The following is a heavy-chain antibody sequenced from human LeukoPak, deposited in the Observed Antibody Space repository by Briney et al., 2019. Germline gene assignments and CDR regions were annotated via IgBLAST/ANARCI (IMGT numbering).Heavy chain of an antibody. CDR1: GFTFSSYT. V-gene: IGHV3-30-3*01. CDR3: ARQPRGTGDRELGWYFDL. CDR2: ISYEGSNK. Sequence: PGRSLRPSCAASGFTFSSYTMYWVRQAPGKGLEWAALISYEGSNKYYADSVKGRFTISRDNSKNTLYLQMNSLITEDTAVYYCARQPRGTGDRELGWYFDLWGRGTLVTVSS. D-gene: IGHD7-27*01. J-gene: IGHJ2*01.